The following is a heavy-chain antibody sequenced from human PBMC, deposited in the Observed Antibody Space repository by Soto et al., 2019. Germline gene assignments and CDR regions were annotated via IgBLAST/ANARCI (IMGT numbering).Heavy chain of an antibody. CDR1: GYTFTSYA. J-gene: IGHJ6*02. CDR2: INAGNGNT. CDR3: ARNVLRFLEWWGMDV. V-gene: IGHV1-3*01. Sequence: GASVKVSCKASGYTFTSYAMHWVRQAPGQRLEWMGWINAGNGNTKYSQKFQGRVTITRDTSASTAYMELSSLRSEDTAVYYCARNVLRFLEWWGMDVWGQGTTVTVSS. D-gene: IGHD3-3*01.